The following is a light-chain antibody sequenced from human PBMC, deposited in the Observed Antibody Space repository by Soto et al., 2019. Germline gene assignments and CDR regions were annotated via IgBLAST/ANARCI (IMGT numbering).Light chain of an antibody. J-gene: IGKJ5*01. Sequence: EIVIPQSPASLFVSPGERATLSCRASQSVSSNLAWYQQKPGQAPRLLIYGASTRATGIPARFSGSGSGTEFTLTISSLQSEDFAVYYCQQYNNWPPITFCQGTRQEIK. V-gene: IGKV3-15*01. CDR1: QSVSSN. CDR3: QQYNNWPPIT. CDR2: GAS.